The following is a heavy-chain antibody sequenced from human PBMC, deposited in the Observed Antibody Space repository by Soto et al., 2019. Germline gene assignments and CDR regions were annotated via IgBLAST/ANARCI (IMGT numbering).Heavy chain of an antibody. V-gene: IGHV3-11*01. Sequence: GGSLRLSCAASGFTFSDYFMGWIRQAPGKGLEWVSYIFNDGRIVYHADSVRGRFTISRDNARNSLYLQMSSLRAEDTAFYYCATALNRGGDYQGFEHWGQGTLVTVSS. CDR2: IFNDGRIV. CDR3: ATALNRGGDYQGFEH. CDR1: GFTFSDYF. J-gene: IGHJ4*02. D-gene: IGHD2-21*01.